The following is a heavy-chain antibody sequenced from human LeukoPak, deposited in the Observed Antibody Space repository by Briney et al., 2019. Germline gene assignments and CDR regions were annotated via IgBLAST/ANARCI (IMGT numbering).Heavy chain of an antibody. D-gene: IGHD2-8*01. CDR3: AKDRCSNGIGCYYYYMDV. CDR2: ISYDGSNK. V-gene: IGHV3-30*04. J-gene: IGHJ6*03. Sequence: GGSLRLSCAASGFTFSSYAMHWVRQAPGKGLEWVAVISYDGSNKYYADSVKGRFTISRDNSKNTLYLQMNSLRAEDTAVYYCAKDRCSNGIGCYYYYMDVWGKGTTVTISS. CDR1: GFTFSSYA.